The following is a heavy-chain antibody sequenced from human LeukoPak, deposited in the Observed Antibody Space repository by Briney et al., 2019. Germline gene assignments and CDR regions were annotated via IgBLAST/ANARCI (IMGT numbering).Heavy chain of an antibody. D-gene: IGHD6-19*01. CDR3: VRRGDASSGWGDHDF. Sequence: AGSLRLSCAVSGFTFSNYWMHWVRQAPGKGLEWVSTIGGSGDKTFYADSVKGRFTNSRDNSKNMVHLQMNSLTGEDTALYYCVRRGDASSGWGDHDFWGQGALVTVSS. J-gene: IGHJ4*02. CDR1: GFTFSNYW. V-gene: IGHV3-23*01. CDR2: IGGSGDKT.